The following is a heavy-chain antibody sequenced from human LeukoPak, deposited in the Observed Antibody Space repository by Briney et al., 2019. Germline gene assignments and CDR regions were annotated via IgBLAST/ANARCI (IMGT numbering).Heavy chain of an antibody. CDR1: GFTFSSYS. Sequence: GGSLRLSCAASGFTFSSYSMNWVRQAPGKGLEWVSPISSSSSCIYYADSVKGRFTISRDNAKNSLYLQMNSLRAEDTAVYYCARGDSSGYYFDYWGQGTLVTVSS. CDR3: ARGDSSGYYFDY. V-gene: IGHV3-21*01. CDR2: ISSSSSCI. J-gene: IGHJ4*02. D-gene: IGHD3-22*01.